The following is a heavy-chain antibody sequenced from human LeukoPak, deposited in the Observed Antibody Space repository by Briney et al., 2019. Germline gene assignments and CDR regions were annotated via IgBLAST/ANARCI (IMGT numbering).Heavy chain of an antibody. Sequence: PGGSLRLSCAASGFTFSIYWMHWVRHAPGKGPVWVSRISSEGSSTTYADSVKGRFTISRDNSKNTLYLQMNSLRAEDTAVYYCARVTGPTSTVVRGVIIPAFDYWGQGTLVTVSS. V-gene: IGHV3-74*01. CDR3: ARVTGPTSTVVRGVIIPAFDY. CDR1: GFTFSIYW. J-gene: IGHJ4*02. CDR2: ISSEGSST. D-gene: IGHD3-10*01.